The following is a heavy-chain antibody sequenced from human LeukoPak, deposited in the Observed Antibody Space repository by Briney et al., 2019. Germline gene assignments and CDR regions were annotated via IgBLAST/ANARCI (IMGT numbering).Heavy chain of an antibody. V-gene: IGHV1-69*05. J-gene: IGHJ6*03. CDR1: GGTFSSYA. CDR3: AREVVGYYYYYMDV. Sequence: SVKDSCKASGGTFSSYAISWVRQAPGQELEWMGGIIPIFGTANYAQKFQGRVTITTDESTSTAYMELSSLRSEDTAVYYCAREVVGYYYYYMDVWGKGTTVTVSS. D-gene: IGHD2-15*01. CDR2: IIPIFGTA.